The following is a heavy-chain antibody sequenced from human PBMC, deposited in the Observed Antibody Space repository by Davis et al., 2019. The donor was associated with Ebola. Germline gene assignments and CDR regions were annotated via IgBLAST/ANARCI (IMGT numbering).Heavy chain of an antibody. CDR2: IYYSGST. J-gene: IGHJ5*02. Sequence: MPSETLSLTCTVSGGSISSYYWSWIRQPPGKGLEWIGYIYYSGSTNYNPSLKSRVTISVDTSKNQFSLKLSSVTAADTAVYYCARGGRTFDPWGQGTLVTVSS. CDR1: GGSISSYY. V-gene: IGHV4-59*01. CDR3: ARGGRTFDP.